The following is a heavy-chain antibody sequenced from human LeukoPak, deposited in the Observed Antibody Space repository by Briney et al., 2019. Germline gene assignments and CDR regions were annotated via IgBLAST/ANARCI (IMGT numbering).Heavy chain of an antibody. CDR1: GLTLSTYA. J-gene: IGHJ6*03. D-gene: IGHD6-6*01. V-gene: IGHV1-69*05. CDR3: ASSPRIVGRLDYYYYMDV. Sequence: SVKVSCKASGLTLSTYAISWVRQAPGQGLEWMGGIVPMFGSAHYAQKFQDRVTITTDESTTIAYMELSSLRSEDTAVYYCASSPRIVGRLDYYYYMDVWGKGTTVTVSS. CDR2: IVPMFGSA.